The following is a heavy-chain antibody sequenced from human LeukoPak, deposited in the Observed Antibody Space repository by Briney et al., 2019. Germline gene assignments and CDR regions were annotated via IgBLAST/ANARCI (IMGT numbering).Heavy chain of an antibody. CDR1: GGSISSGSYY. CDR2: IYTSGST. J-gene: IGHJ1*01. V-gene: IGHV4-61*02. CDR3: ARVTGLSVAEYFHL. Sequence: SETLSLTCTVSGGSISSGSYYWSWIRQPAGKGLEWIGRIYTSGSTNYNPSLKSRVTISVDTSKNQFSLKLSSVTAADTAVYYCARVTGLSVAEYFHLWGQGTLVTVSS. D-gene: IGHD3-16*02.